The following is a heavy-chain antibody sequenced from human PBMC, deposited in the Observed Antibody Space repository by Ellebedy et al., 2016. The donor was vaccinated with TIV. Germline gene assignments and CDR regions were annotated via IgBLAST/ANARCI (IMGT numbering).Heavy chain of an antibody. Sequence: SQTLSLTXAISGDSFSSNTATWNWIRQSPSRGLEWLGRTYYRSKWYSDYAPSVKSRITVNADTSMSQVSLHLNSVSPEDTAVYYCARSAYYMEWLDPWGQGTLVTVSS. CDR1: GDSFSSNTAT. V-gene: IGHV6-1*01. CDR3: ARSAYYMEWLDP. D-gene: IGHD2/OR15-2a*01. J-gene: IGHJ5*02. CDR2: TYYRSKWYS.